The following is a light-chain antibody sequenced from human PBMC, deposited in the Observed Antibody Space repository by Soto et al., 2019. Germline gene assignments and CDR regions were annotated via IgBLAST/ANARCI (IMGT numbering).Light chain of an antibody. V-gene: IGLV2-11*01. Sequence: QSALTQPRSVSGSPGQSVTISCTGTSSDVGAYNYVSWFQQHPGKAPKVMIYDVTQRPSGVPDRFSGSKSGNTASLTISGLQAEDEADYHCCSVADNYNSRVFGGGTKLTVL. CDR3: CSVADNYNSRV. CDR1: SSDVGAYNY. CDR2: DVT. J-gene: IGLJ3*02.